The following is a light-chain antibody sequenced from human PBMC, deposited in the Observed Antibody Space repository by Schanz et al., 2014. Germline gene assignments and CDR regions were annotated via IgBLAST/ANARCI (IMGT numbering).Light chain of an antibody. J-gene: IGKJ1*01. CDR1: QSFNNW. CDR2: DAS. V-gene: IGKV1-5*01. Sequence: IQMTQSPSSLSASVGDRVTITCRASQSFNNWLAWYQQKLGKAPKVLIYDASILESGVPSRFSGSGSGTEFTLTISSLQPDDFATYYCQQYNNFWGFGQGTKVEIK. CDR3: QQYNNFWG.